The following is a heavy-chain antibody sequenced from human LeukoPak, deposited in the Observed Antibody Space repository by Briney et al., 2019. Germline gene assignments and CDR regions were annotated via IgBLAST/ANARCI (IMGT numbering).Heavy chain of an antibody. D-gene: IGHD3-10*01. J-gene: IGHJ3*01. Sequence: ASVKVSCKASGYSFSAYTVSWVRQAPGQGLEWMALITVYNNKTDYAQKFEGRVTVTTDTSTSTAYMELRSLTSDDTAVYYCARQRFGDVHAFDVWGQGTVVSVS. V-gene: IGHV1-18*01. CDR2: ITVYNNKT. CDR3: ARQRFGDVHAFDV. CDR1: GYSFSAYT.